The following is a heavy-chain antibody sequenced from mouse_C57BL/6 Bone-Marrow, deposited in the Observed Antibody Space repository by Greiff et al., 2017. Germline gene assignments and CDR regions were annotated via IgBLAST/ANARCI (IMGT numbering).Heavy chain of an antibody. Sequence: EVQLQQSGPELVKPGASVKISCKASGYTFTHYYMNWVKQSHGKSLEWIGDINPNNGGTSYNQKFKGKATLTVDKSSSTAYMELRSLTSEDSAVYYCARLTTVVAPYAMDYWGQGTSVTVSS. CDR1: GYTFTHYY. D-gene: IGHD1-1*01. CDR2: INPNNGGT. J-gene: IGHJ4*01. CDR3: ARLTTVVAPYAMDY. V-gene: IGHV1-26*01.